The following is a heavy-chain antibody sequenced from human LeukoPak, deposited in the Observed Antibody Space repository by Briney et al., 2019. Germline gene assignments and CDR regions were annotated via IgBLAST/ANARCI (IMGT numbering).Heavy chain of an antibody. V-gene: IGHV4-59*01. CDR1: DDSISDYY. CDR3: ARGSQLWAYFDY. CDR2: IHNSGTS. J-gene: IGHJ4*02. D-gene: IGHD5-18*01. Sequence: PSETLSLTCTVSDDSISDYYRGWIRQPPGKGLEWIGYIHNSGTSTYNLSLKSRVTISADTSKNQFSLKLSSVTAADTAVYYCARGSQLWAYFDYWGQGTLVTVSS.